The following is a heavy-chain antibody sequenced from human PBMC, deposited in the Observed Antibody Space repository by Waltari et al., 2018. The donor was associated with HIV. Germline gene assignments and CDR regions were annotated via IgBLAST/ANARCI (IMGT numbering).Heavy chain of an antibody. J-gene: IGHJ3*01. D-gene: IGHD3-16*01. V-gene: IGHV1-24*01. CDR2: FDPEDGET. CDR1: GYTLGELA. Sequence: VPLVPSGAEVKKPGASVKVSCKVSGYTLGELALHWVRQSPGKGLEWMGGFDPEDGETVYAQKFQGRVTMTEDPSTGSAYMDLTGLRFDDTAVYYCTGGGSAFDVWGQGTMVTVSS. CDR3: TGGGSAFDV.